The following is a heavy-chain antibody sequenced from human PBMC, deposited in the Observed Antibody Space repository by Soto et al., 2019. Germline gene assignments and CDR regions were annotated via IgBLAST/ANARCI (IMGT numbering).Heavy chain of an antibody. Sequence: SVKVSCKASGGTFSSYRFNWVRQARGQGLEWLGGIVPIYRTADYAQKSQGRVTITADESTRTVYLELSSLKSQDTALYYCARDSGAKLSSSWGQGTLVTVSS. CDR2: IVPIYRTA. J-gene: IGHJ4*02. D-gene: IGHD6-13*01. CDR1: GGTFSSYR. CDR3: ARDSGAKLSSS. V-gene: IGHV1-69*13.